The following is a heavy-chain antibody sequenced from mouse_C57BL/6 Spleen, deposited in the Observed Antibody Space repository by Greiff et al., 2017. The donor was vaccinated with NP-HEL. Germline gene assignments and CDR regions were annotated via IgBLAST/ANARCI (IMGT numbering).Heavy chain of an antibody. V-gene: IGHV5-4*01. CDR2: ISDGGSYT. J-gene: IGHJ1*03. CDR3: ARDGGSYRYFDV. CDR1: GFTFSSYA. D-gene: IGHD1-1*02. Sequence: EVQVVESGGGLVKPGGSLKLSCAASGFTFSSYAMSWVRQTPEKRLEWVATISDGGSYTYYPDNVKGRFTISRDNAKNNLYLQMSHLKSEDTAMYYCARDGGSYRYFDVWGTGTTVTVSS.